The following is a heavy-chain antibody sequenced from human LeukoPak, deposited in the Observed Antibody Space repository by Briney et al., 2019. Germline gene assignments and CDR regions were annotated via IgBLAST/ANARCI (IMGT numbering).Heavy chain of an antibody. CDR2: TGLSSSYI. Sequence: PGGSLRLSCAASGFSLSIYDMVWVRQAPGKGLEWIASTGLSSSYIGYADSVKGRFTISRDNGENSVYLQMNSLRAEDTAVYFCARERSYCSGATCSLDPWGQGTLVTVSS. CDR1: GFSLSIYD. J-gene: IGHJ5*02. D-gene: IGHD2-15*01. CDR3: ARERSYCSGATCSLDP. V-gene: IGHV3-21*01.